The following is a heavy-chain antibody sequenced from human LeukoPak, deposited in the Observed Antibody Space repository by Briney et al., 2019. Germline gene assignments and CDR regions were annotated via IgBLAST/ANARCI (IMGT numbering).Heavy chain of an antibody. D-gene: IGHD1-1*01. Sequence: PGGSLRLSCAASGFTFSSYALTWIRQAPEEGLDWVSSISVSSTTYYLDSVKGRFSISRDNSNHALYLQMNSLRAEDTALYYCVKCNLDNCREGFDVWGQGTMVTVSS. CDR1: GFTFSSYA. J-gene: IGHJ3*01. CDR2: ISVSSTT. CDR3: VKCNLDNCREGFDV. V-gene: IGHV3-23*01.